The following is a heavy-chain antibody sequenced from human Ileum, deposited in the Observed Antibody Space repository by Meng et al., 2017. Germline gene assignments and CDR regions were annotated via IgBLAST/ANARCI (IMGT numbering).Heavy chain of an antibody. CDR2: IHSGGNT. CDR3: ASGHLDY. J-gene: IGHJ4*02. V-gene: IGHV3-53*02. CDR1: GFIVSRTF. Sequence: ELHLVETGGGLIQPGGSPRLSCAASGFIVSRTFMAWVRQAPGKGLEWVSIIHSGGNTYYADSVKGRFTISRDNSKNTVYLQMNSLRAEDTAIYYCASGHLDYWGQGTLVTVSS.